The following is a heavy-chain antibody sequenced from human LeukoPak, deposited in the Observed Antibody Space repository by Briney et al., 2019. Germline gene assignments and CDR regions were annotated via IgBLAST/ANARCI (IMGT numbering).Heavy chain of an antibody. J-gene: IGHJ4*02. V-gene: IGHV3-9*03. D-gene: IGHD3-10*01. Sequence: SLRLSCAASGFTFDDYAMHWVRQAPGKGLEWVSGISWNSGFIGYADSVKGRFTISRDNAKNSLYLQMNSLRAEDMGLYYRAKGFYGSGSYPDYWGQGTLVTVSS. CDR1: GFTFDDYA. CDR3: AKGFYGSGSYPDY. CDR2: ISWNSGFI.